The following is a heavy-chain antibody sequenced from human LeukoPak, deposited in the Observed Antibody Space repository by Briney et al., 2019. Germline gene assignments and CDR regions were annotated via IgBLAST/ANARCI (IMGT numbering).Heavy chain of an antibody. CDR1: GFTFRDYD. V-gene: IGHV3-11*04. CDR3: ARDGPHREVLPGALDI. CDR2: VSSSDTTM. Sequence: GGSLRLSCAASGFTFRDYDMTWIRQAPGKGLEWVSYVSSSDTTMYNADSVKGRFTISRDNAKNSLYLQMNSLRAEDTAVYYCARDGPHREVLPGALDIWGQGTMVTVSS. D-gene: IGHD1-26*01. J-gene: IGHJ3*02.